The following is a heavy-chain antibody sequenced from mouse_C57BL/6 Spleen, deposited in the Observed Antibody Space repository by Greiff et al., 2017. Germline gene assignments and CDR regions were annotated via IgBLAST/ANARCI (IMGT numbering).Heavy chain of an antibody. CDR3: ARIYYDYDYAMDY. D-gene: IGHD2-4*01. J-gene: IGHJ4*01. V-gene: IGHV1-42*01. CDR1: GYSFTGYY. CDR2: INPSTGGT. Sequence: EVKLMESGPELVKPGASVKISCKASGYSFTGYYMNWVKQSPEKSLEWIGEINPSTGGTTYNQKFKAKATLTVDKSSSTAYMQLKSLTSEDSAVYYCARIYYDYDYAMDYWGQGTSVTVSS.